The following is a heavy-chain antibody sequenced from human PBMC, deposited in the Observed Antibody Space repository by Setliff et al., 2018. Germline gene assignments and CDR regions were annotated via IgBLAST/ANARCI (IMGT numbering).Heavy chain of an antibody. Sequence: GGSLRLSCAASGITFSRAWMSWVRQAPGKGLEWVGRIKSKNDGGTIDYAAPVKGRFTISRDDSQNTLFLQMNSLETEDTAVYYCTTDPAPMIAAAGPGGYVDLWGRGTLVTIS. J-gene: IGHJ2*01. CDR1: GITFSRAW. CDR2: IKSKNDGGTI. D-gene: IGHD6-13*01. CDR3: TTDPAPMIAAAGPGGYVDL. V-gene: IGHV3-15*05.